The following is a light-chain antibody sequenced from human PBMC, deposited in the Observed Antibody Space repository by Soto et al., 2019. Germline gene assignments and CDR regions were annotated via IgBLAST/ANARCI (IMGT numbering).Light chain of an antibody. CDR3: QQYGSSPWT. J-gene: IGKJ1*01. CDR2: DAS. V-gene: IGKV3-20*01. Sequence: EIVLTQSPGTLSLSPGERATLSCRANQSVSSSYVAWYQQKPGQAPRLLIYDASSRATGIPDRFSGSESGTDFTLTISRLEPEDFAVYYCQQYGSSPWTFGQGTKVEVK. CDR1: QSVSSSY.